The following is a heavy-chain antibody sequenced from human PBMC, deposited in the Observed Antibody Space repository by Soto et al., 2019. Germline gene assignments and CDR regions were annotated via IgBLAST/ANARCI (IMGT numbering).Heavy chain of an antibody. Sequence: GGSLRLSCAASGFTFSTYGMHWVRQAPGKGLEWVTVISSDGNNKYYSDSVKGRFTVSRDNPKNLLYLQMNSLRAEDTAVYYCAIVSSMLRGERIFYICGQRSVVTVSA. V-gene: IGHV3-30*03. D-gene: IGHD3-10*01. J-gene: IGHJ4*02. CDR1: GFTFSTYG. CDR3: AIVSSMLRGERIFYI. CDR2: ISSDGNNK.